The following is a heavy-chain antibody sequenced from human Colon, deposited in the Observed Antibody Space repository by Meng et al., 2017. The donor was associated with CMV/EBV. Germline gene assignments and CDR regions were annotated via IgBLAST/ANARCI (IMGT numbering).Heavy chain of an antibody. CDR2: ISSAGGDR. CDR3: ARDLISGTYSGYESDLGP. Sequence: GGSLRLSCAASGFTFSNAWMSWVRQAPGKGLEWVAYISSAGGDRYYADSVKGRFTISRHNAQRSLYLEMNSLSGDDTAVYYCARDLISGTYSGYESDLGPWGQGTLVTVSS. V-gene: IGHV3-11*04. CDR1: GFTFSNAW. J-gene: IGHJ5*02. D-gene: IGHD5-12*01.